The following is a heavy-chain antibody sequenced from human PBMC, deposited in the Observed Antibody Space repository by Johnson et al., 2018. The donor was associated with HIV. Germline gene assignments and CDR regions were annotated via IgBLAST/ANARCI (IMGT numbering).Heavy chain of an antibody. D-gene: IGHD2-2*01. CDR1: GFTVSSSY. Sequence: VQLVESGGGLIHPGGSLRLSCAASGFTVSSSYMNWVRQAPGKGLEWVSRINSDGSSTYYADSVKGRFTISRDNSKNTLYLQMNSLRAEDTAVYYCARNGLIPAAKGVAFDIWGQGTMVTVSS. J-gene: IGHJ3*02. CDR3: ARNGLIPAAKGVAFDI. V-gene: IGHV3-53*01. CDR2: INSDGSST.